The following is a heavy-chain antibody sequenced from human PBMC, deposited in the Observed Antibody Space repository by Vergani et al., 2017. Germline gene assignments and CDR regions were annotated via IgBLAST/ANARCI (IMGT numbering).Heavy chain of an antibody. Sequence: EVQLVESGGGLVKPGGSLRLSCAASGFTFSNAWMSWVRQAPGKGLEWVGRIKSKTDGGTTDYAAPVKGRFTISRDDSKNTLSLQMNSLKTEDTAVYYCTRDFGGSRDYYMDVWGKGTTVTVSS. D-gene: IGHD1-26*01. V-gene: IGHV3-15*01. J-gene: IGHJ6*03. CDR1: GFTFSNAW. CDR2: IKSKTDGGTT. CDR3: TRDFGGSRDYYMDV.